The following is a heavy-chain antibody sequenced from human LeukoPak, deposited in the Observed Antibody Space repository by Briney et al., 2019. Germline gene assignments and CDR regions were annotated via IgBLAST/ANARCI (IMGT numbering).Heavy chain of an antibody. D-gene: IGHD1-26*01. V-gene: IGHV1-46*01. CDR2: INPSAGST. CDR3: ARQASGGFDY. Sequence: ASVKVSCKASGYTFTSYYMHWVRHAPGQGLEWMGIINPSAGSTTYAQKFQGRVTMTRDTSTSTVYMELSRLGSEDAAMFFCARQASGGFDYWGQGTLVTVSS. CDR1: GYTFTSYY. J-gene: IGHJ4*02.